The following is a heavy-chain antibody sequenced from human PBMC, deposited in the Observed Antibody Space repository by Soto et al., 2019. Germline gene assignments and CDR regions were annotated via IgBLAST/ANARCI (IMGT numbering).Heavy chain of an antibody. CDR1: GFTVSSIY. CDR3: ARHLRQPLKQDLGWFGP. CDR2: IYSGGSA. Sequence: PGGSLRLSCAASGFTVSSIYMSWVRQAPGKGLEWVSVIYSGGSAYYADSVKGRFTISRDNAKNSLYLQMNSLRAEDTAVYYCARHLRQPLKQDLGWFGPWGQGTLVTVSS. J-gene: IGHJ5*02. D-gene: IGHD3-16*01. V-gene: IGHV3-66*04.